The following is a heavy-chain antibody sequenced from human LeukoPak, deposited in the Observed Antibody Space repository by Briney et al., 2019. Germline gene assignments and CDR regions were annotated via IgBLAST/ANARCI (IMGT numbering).Heavy chain of an antibody. CDR2: IFYSGST. CDR1: GGSISSSSYY. J-gene: IGHJ4*02. V-gene: IGHV4-39*07. CDR3: ARSPMSSGWYYFDY. Sequence: SETLSLTCTVSGGSISSSSYYWGWIRQPPGKGLEWIGSIFYSGSTYYNPSLKSRVTISVDTSKNQFSLKLSPVTAADTAVYYCARSPMSSGWYYFDYWGQGTLVTVSS. D-gene: IGHD6-19*01.